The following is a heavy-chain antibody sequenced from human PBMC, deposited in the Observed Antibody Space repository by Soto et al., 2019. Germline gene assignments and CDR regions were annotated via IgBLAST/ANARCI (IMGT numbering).Heavy chain of an antibody. J-gene: IGHJ6*03. CDR3: AKDLDPMDYYYYYYMDV. Sequence: GGSLRLSCAASGFTFSSYAMSWVRQAPGKGLEWVSAISGSGGSTYYADSVKGRFTISRDNSKNTLYLQMNSLRAEDTAVYYCAKDLDPMDYYYYYYMDVWGKGTTVTVSS. CDR2: ISGSGGST. CDR1: GFTFSSYA. V-gene: IGHV3-23*01. D-gene: IGHD3-10*01.